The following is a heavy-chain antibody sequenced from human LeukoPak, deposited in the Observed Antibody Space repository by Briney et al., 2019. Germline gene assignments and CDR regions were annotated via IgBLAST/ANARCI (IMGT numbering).Heavy chain of an antibody. D-gene: IGHD3-10*01. CDR1: GFTFSDYY. Sequence: KPGGSLRLSCAASGFTFSDYYMSWIRQAPGRGLEWVSYISSSSSYTIYADSVKGGFNLSRDNAKNSLYLQMNSLRAEDTPVYYCARDAQRVRGVGVDYWGEGTMVTVSS. CDR3: ARDAQRVRGVGVDY. CDR2: ISSSSSYT. V-gene: IGHV3-11*05. J-gene: IGHJ4*02.